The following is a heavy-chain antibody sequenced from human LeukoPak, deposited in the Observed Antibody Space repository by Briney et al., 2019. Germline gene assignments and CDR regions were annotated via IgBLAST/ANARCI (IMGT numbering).Heavy chain of an antibody. D-gene: IGHD2-2*01. J-gene: IGHJ4*02. V-gene: IGHV3-74*01. Sequence: GGSLRLPCAASGFTFSSYWMHWVRQAPGKGLVWVSRINTDGSDTSYADSVKGRFTISRDNAKNTLYLQMNSLRVEDTAVYYCATSRSFDYWGQGTLVTVSS. CDR2: INTDGSDT. CDR1: GFTFSSYW. CDR3: ATSRSFDY.